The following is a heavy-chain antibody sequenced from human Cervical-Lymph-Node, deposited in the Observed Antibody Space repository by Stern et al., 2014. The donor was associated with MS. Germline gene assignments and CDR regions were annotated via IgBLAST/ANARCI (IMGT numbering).Heavy chain of an antibody. CDR1: GGTFSRYA. Sequence: MQLVESGAEVKKPGSSVKVSCKASGGTFSRYAISWGRQAPGQGLEWMGGIIPIFGTVNYAQKFQGRVTITADKSTSTASMELSSLRSEDTAVYYCARDSGTDTYYYYYGMDVWGQGTTVTVSS. CDR2: IIPIFGTV. V-gene: IGHV1-69*06. J-gene: IGHJ6*02. CDR3: ARDSGTDTYYYYYGMDV. D-gene: IGHD1-1*01.